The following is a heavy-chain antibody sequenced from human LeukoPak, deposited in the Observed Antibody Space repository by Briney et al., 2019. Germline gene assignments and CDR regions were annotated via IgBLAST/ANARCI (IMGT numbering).Heavy chain of an antibody. V-gene: IGHV5-51*01. D-gene: IGHD6-13*01. Sequence: GESLKISFKGSGYKFTNYWIAWVRQMPGQGLEWLGIIYPRDPDTRYSPSFQGQVTISADKSISTAYLQWSSLKASDTAMYYCARHDQQLVQDAFDIWGQGTMVTVSS. J-gene: IGHJ3*02. CDR1: GYKFTNYW. CDR3: ARHDQQLVQDAFDI. CDR2: IYPRDPDT.